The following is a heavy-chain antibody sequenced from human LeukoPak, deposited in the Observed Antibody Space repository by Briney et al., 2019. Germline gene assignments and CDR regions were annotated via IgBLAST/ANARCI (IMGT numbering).Heavy chain of an antibody. CDR1: GDSISSSRYF. CDR2: IYYSGST. V-gene: IGHV4-39*01. CDR3: ASLDQSGVDGTVDFDY. Sequence: PSETLPLTCAVSGDSISSSRYFWAWIRQPPGKGLEWIGSIYYSGSTYCNPSLKSRVTISVDTSKNQFSLKLSSVTAADTAMYYCASLDQSGVDGTVDFDYWGQGTLVTVSS. D-gene: IGHD3-3*01. J-gene: IGHJ4*02.